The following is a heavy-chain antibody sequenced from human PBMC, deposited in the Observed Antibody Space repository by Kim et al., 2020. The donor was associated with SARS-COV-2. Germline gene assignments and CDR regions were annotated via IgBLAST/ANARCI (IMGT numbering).Heavy chain of an antibody. J-gene: IGHJ2*01. Sequence: NYAQKLQGRVTMTTDTSTSTAYMELRSLRSDDTAVYYCARDGVVGWYFDLWGRGTLVTVSS. V-gene: IGHV1-18*01. D-gene: IGHD2-15*01. CDR3: ARDGVVGWYFDL.